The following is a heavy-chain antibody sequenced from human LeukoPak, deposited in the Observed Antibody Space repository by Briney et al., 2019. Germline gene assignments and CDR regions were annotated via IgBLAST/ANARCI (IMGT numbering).Heavy chain of an antibody. Sequence: ASVTVSCTASGYSFTNYGISWVRQAPGQGLEWVGWISAYNGNTNYTQKMQGRVTMTTDTSTTTAYMELRSLRSDDTAMYYCARERKGVRADPYNGFDIWGQGTLVTVSS. CDR3: ARERKGVRADPYNGFDI. J-gene: IGHJ3*02. D-gene: IGHD1-1*01. V-gene: IGHV1-18*01. CDR2: ISAYNGNT. CDR1: GYSFTNYG.